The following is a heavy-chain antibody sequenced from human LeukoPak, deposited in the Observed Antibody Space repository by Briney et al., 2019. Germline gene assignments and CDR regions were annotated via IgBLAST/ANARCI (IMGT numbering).Heavy chain of an antibody. CDR2: INHSGST. CDR1: GRSFSGYY. D-gene: IGHD2-2*02. Sequence: SETLSLTCAVYGRSFSGYYWSWIRQPPGKGLEWIGEINHSGSTNYNPSLKSRVTISVDTSKNQFSLKLSSVTAADTAVYYCARARYCSSTSCYTDWFDPWGQGTLVTVSS. CDR3: ARARYCSSTSCYTDWFDP. V-gene: IGHV4-34*01. J-gene: IGHJ5*02.